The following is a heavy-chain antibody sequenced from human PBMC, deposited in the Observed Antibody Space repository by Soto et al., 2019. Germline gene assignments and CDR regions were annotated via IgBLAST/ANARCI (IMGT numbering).Heavy chain of an antibody. CDR2: ISAYNVNT. V-gene: IGHV1-18*04. Sequence: ASVKVSCKASGYTFTSYCISWVRQAPGQGLEWMGWISAYNVNTNYAQKLQGRVTMTTDTSTSTAYMELRSLRSDDTAVYYCARGSRSHIAAAGHFLDVWGQGTTVTVSS. J-gene: IGHJ6*02. CDR1: GYTFTSYC. D-gene: IGHD6-13*01. CDR3: ARGSRSHIAAAGHFLDV.